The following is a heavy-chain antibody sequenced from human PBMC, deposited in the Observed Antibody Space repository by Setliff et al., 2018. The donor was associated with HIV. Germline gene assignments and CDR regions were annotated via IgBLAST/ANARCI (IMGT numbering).Heavy chain of an antibody. D-gene: IGHD3-10*01. CDR1: GFTFSSYG. CDR3: ARDRLESLWLGDLNYMDV. J-gene: IGHJ6*03. V-gene: IGHV3-33*01. Sequence: GGSLRLSCAASGFTFSSYGMHWVRQAPGKGLEWVAVIWHDGSNKYYTDSVKGRFTISRDNSKNTLYLQMNGLRAEDTAVYYCARDRLESLWLGDLNYMDVWGKGTTVTVSS. CDR2: IWHDGSNK.